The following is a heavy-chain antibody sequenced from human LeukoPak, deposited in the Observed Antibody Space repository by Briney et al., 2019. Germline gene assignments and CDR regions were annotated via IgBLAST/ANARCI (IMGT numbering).Heavy chain of an antibody. Sequence: GGSLRLSCAASGFTFSSYGMHWVRQAPGKGLEWVAFIRYDGSNKYYADSVKGRFTISRDNSKNTLYLQMNSLRAEDTAVYYCAKDDNMYYYDSSGAPESWGQGTLVTVSS. J-gene: IGHJ5*02. V-gene: IGHV3-30*02. CDR2: IRYDGSNK. CDR1: GFTFSSYG. CDR3: AKDDNMYYYDSSGAPES. D-gene: IGHD3-22*01.